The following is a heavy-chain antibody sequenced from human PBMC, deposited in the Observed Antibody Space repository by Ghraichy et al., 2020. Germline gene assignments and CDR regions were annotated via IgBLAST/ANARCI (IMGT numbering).Heavy chain of an antibody. CDR1: GYTFTSYD. J-gene: IGHJ5*02. CDR3: ARAVRLKSIYNWFDP. Sequence: ASVKVSCRASGYTFTSYDINWVRQATGHGLEWMGWMNPDSGNTGYAQKFLDRITMTRDTSINTAYMELSGLKSEDTAVYYCARAVRLKSIYNWFDPWGQGTLVTVSS. CDR2: MNPDSGNT. D-gene: IGHD5-24*01. V-gene: IGHV1-8*01.